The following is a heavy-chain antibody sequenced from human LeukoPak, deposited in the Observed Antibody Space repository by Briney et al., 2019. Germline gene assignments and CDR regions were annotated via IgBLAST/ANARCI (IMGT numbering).Heavy chain of an antibody. CDR3: AKDPYNWNDGRYFDY. Sequence: GGSLRLSCAASGFTFSTYAMSWVRQAPGKGLEWVSTISGSGGSTYYADSVKGRFTISRDNSKNTLYLQMNSLRAEDTAVYYCAKDPYNWNDGRYFDYWGQGTLVTVSS. J-gene: IGHJ4*02. V-gene: IGHV3-23*01. CDR1: GFTFSTYA. D-gene: IGHD1-20*01. CDR2: ISGSGGST.